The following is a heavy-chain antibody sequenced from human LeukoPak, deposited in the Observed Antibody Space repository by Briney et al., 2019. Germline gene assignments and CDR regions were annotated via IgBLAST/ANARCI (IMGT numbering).Heavy chain of an antibody. Sequence: GGSRRLSCAASGFTFSSYSMNWVRQAPGKGLEWVSYISSSSSTIYYADSVKGRFTISRDNAKNSLYLQMNSLRAEDTAVYYCAREALNDAFDIWGQGTMVTVSS. J-gene: IGHJ3*02. CDR1: GFTFSSYS. V-gene: IGHV3-48*04. D-gene: IGHD4/OR15-4a*01. CDR3: AREALNDAFDI. CDR2: ISSSSSTI.